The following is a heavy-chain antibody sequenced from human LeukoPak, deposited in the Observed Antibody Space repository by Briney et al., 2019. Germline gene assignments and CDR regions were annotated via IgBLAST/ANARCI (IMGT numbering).Heavy chain of an antibody. J-gene: IGHJ4*02. Sequence: GSLRLSCAASGFTFSSYAMHWVRQAPGKGLEWVAVISYAGSNKYYADSVKGRFTISRDNSKNTLYLQMNNLRAEDTAVYYCARAPWIGRYGDHFDYWGQGTLVTVSS. CDR2: ISYAGSNK. CDR3: ARAPWIGRYGDHFDY. D-gene: IGHD4-17*01. CDR1: GFTFSSYA. V-gene: IGHV3-30*01.